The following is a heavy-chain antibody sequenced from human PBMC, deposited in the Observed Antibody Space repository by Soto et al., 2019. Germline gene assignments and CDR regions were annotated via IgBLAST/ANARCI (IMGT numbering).Heavy chain of an antibody. Sequence: PGGSLRLSCAASGFTFSGYGMHRVRQAPGKGLEWVAVISYDGSNKYYADSVKGRFTISRDNSKNTLYLQMNSLRAEDTAVYYCAKVVRGYYDSSGYYYEYFQHWGQGTLVTVSS. D-gene: IGHD3-22*01. J-gene: IGHJ1*01. V-gene: IGHV3-30*18. CDR1: GFTFSGYG. CDR3: AKVVRGYYDSSGYYYEYFQH. CDR2: ISYDGSNK.